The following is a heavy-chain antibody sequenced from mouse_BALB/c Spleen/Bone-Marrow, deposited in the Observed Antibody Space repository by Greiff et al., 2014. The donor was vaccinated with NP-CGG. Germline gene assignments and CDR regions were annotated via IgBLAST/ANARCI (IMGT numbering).Heavy chain of an antibody. CDR1: GFNIKDTY. Sequence: VQLQQSGAELVKPGASVKLSCTASGFNIKDTYMHWVKQRPEQGLEWIGRIDPANGNTKYDPKFQGKATITADTSSNTAYLQLSSLTSEDTAVYYCAAYYYGSSQFVYWGQRTLVTVSA. J-gene: IGHJ3*01. CDR3: AAYYYGSSQFVY. CDR2: IDPANGNT. D-gene: IGHD1-1*01. V-gene: IGHV14-3*02.